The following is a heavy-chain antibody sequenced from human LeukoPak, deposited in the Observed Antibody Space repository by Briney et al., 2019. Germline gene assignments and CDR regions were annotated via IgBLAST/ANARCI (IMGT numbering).Heavy chain of an antibody. J-gene: IGHJ6*03. CDR1: GGSISSSSYY. Sequence: SETLSLTCTVSGGSISSSSYYWGWIRQPPGKGLEWIGSIYYSGSTYYNPSLKSRVTISVDTSKNQFSLKLSSVTAADTAVYFCARGPSGSGTYSLYYYYHMDVWGKGTTVTISS. CDR2: IYYSGST. D-gene: IGHD3-10*01. CDR3: ARGPSGSGTYSLYYYYHMDV. V-gene: IGHV4-39*07.